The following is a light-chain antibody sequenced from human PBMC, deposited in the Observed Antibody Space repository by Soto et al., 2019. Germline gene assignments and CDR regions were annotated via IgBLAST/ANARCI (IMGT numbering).Light chain of an antibody. J-gene: IGKJ4*01. Sequence: EIVLTQSPATLSLSPGERATLSCRASQSVSGYLAWYQQKPGQAPRLLIYDGSHRATGIPARFSGSGSGTEFTLTISSLQSEDFAVYYCQQYNNWPLTFGGGTKVDIK. CDR3: QQYNNWPLT. CDR1: QSVSGY. CDR2: DGS. V-gene: IGKV3-11*01.